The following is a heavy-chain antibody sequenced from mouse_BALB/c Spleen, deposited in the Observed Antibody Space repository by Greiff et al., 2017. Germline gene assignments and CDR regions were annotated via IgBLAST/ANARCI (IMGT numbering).Heavy chain of an antibody. Sequence: QVQLQQSGAELVRPGVSVKISCKGSGYTFTDYAMHWVKQSHAKSLEWIGVISTYYGDASYNQKFKGKATMTVDKSSSTAYMELARLTSEDSAIYYCARDHYGNLYYFDYWGQGTTLTVSS. CDR2: ISTYYGDA. V-gene: IGHV1S137*01. CDR3: ARDHYGNLYYFDY. CDR1: GYTFTDYA. D-gene: IGHD2-1*01. J-gene: IGHJ2*01.